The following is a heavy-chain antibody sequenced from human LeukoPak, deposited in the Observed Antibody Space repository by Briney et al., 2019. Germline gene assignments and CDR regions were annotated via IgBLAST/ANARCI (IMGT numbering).Heavy chain of an antibody. CDR2: INPNSGGT. J-gene: IGHJ4*02. D-gene: IGHD3-16*02. CDR1: GYTFTSYY. Sequence: GASVKVSCKASGYTFTSYYMHWVRQAPGQGLEWMGWINPNSGGTNYAQKFQGRVTMTRDTSISTAYMELSRLRSDDTAVYYCARANRFGGVIVMFDYWGQGTLVTVSS. V-gene: IGHV1-2*02. CDR3: ARANRFGGVIVMFDY.